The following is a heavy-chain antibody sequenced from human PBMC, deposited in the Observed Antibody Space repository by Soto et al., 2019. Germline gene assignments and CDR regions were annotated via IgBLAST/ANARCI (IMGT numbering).Heavy chain of an antibody. D-gene: IGHD5-18*01. V-gene: IGHV3-66*04. CDR2: IYSGGST. Sequence: EVQLVESGGGLVQPGGSLILSCAASGVTVSSNYMSWVRQAPGKGLEWVSVIYSGGSTYYADSVKGRFTISRDNSKNTLYLQMNSLRAEDTAVYYCARHGYNYGGGYFDYWSQGTLVTVSS. CDR1: GVTVSSNY. CDR3: ARHGYNYGGGYFDY. J-gene: IGHJ4*02.